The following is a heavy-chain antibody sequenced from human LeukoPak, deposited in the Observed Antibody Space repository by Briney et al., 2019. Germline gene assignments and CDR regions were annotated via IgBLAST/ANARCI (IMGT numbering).Heavy chain of an antibody. CDR1: GGSTSSSSYY. V-gene: IGHV4-39*01. CDR2: IYYSGST. CDR3: ARRGYDSSGYYRNY. D-gene: IGHD3-22*01. Sequence: SETLSLTCTVSGGSTSSSSYYWGWIRQPPGKGLEWIGSIYYSGSTYYNPSLKSRVTISVDTSKNQFSLKLSSVTAADTAVYYCARRGYDSSGYYRNYWGQGTLVTVSS. J-gene: IGHJ4*02.